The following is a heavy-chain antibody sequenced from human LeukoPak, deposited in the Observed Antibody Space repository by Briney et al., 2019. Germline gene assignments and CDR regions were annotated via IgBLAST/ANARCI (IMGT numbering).Heavy chain of an antibody. CDR3: ARDLSTSYYYDSSGPYDY. CDR1: GLTFSSYS. V-gene: IGHV3-21*01. J-gene: IGHJ4*02. Sequence: GGSLRLSCAASGLTFSSYSMNWIRQAPGKGLEWVSSISSSSSYIYYADSVKGRFTISRDNAKNSLYLQMNSLRAEDTAVYYCARDLSTSYYYDSSGPYDYWGQGTLVTVSS. D-gene: IGHD3-22*01. CDR2: ISSSSSYI.